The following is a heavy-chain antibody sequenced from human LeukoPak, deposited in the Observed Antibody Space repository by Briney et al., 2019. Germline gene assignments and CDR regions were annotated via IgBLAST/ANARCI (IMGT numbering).Heavy chain of an antibody. CDR1: GFTFSSYA. D-gene: IGHD6-13*01. CDR3: ARGQYSSSWYGNYYYYYGMDV. J-gene: IGHJ6*02. Sequence: GRSLRLSCAAPGFTFSSYAMHWVRQAPGKGLEWVAVISYDGSNKYYADSVKGRFTISRDNSKNTLYLQMNSLRAEDTAVYYCARGQYSSSWYGNYYYYYGMDVWGQGTTVTVSS. CDR2: ISYDGSNK. V-gene: IGHV3-30-3*01.